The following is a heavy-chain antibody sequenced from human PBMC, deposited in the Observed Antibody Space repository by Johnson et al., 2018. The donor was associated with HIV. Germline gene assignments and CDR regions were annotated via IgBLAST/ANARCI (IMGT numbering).Heavy chain of an antibody. CDR3: ARDPITMVRGAFDI. CDR2: ISSSGATI. D-gene: IGHD3-10*01. Sequence: VQLVESGGGLVKPGGSLRLSCAASGFSFSDYYMSWIRQAPGKGLEWVSYISSSGATIYYADSVKGRFTISRDNAKNSLYLEVNSLRAEDTALYYCARDPITMVRGAFDIWGQGTMVTVSS. CDR1: GFSFSDYY. V-gene: IGHV3-11*01. J-gene: IGHJ3*02.